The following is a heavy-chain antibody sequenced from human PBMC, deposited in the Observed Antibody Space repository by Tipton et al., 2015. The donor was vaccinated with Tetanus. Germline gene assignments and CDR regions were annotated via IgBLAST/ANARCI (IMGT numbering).Heavy chain of an antibody. CDR3: VRANSDCPKKGPCVC. Sequence: TLSLTCSVSGGSLRSDGYQWNWIRQPPGKGLEWLSYISPSGRTNSNYSLKSRITISQDKSKNQFSLRLTSVTAADTAVYYCVRANSDCPKKGPCVCWGPGSLATVSS. V-gene: IGHV4-61*08. J-gene: IGHJ4*01. CDR1: GGSLRSDGYQ. CDR2: ISPSGRT. D-gene: IGHD2-8*01.